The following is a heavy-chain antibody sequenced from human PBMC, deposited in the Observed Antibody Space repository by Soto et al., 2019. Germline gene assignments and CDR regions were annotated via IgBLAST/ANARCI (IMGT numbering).Heavy chain of an antibody. D-gene: IGHD1-1*01. CDR3: ARQWANDWNGRDFFDF. Sequence: QVQLQESGPGLVKPSETLSLTCTVSGGSLRNYYWSWIRQPPGKGLEWIGHIYYSGNTNYNPSLRSRVTMSVDTSKSQFSLTVTSVTAADTAVYYCARQWANDWNGRDFFDFWGQGTRVTVSS. V-gene: IGHV4-59*08. J-gene: IGHJ3*01. CDR2: IYYSGNT. CDR1: GGSLRNYY.